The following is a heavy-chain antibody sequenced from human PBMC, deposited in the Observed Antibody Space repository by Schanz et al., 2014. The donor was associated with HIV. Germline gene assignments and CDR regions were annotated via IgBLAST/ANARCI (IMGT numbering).Heavy chain of an antibody. J-gene: IGHJ6*02. V-gene: IGHV3-30*18. D-gene: IGHD3-22*01. CDR3: AKDRNYYESKYRGKGNYYYYYGMDV. CDR2: LSYDGINK. CDR1: GFSFSNYG. Sequence: QVQLVESGGGVVRPGRSLRLSCAASGFSFSNYGMHWVRQAPGKGLEWVAVLSYDGINKYFADSVKGRFTISRDNSKNSLSLLIKSLRAEDAAVYYCAKDRNYYESKYRGKGNYYYYYGMDVWGQGTTVTVSS.